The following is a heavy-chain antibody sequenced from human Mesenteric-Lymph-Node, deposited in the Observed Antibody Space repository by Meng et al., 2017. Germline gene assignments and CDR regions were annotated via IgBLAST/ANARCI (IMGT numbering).Heavy chain of an antibody. CDR2: INPKSGGT. CDR3: ARDSDTGYSSGWYVLVGWFDP. CDR1: EYTFTDYY. J-gene: IGHJ5*02. Sequence: ASVKVSCKASEYTFTDYYMHWVRQAPGQGPEWMAWINPKSGGTEYAQKFQGRVTMTRDTSTSTVYMELSSLRSEDTAVYYCARDSDTGYSSGWYVLVGWFDPWGQGTLVTVSS. V-gene: IGHV1-2*02. D-gene: IGHD6-19*01.